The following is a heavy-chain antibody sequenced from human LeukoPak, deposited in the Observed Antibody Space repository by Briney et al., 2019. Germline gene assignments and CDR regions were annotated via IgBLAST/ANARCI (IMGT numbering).Heavy chain of an antibody. CDR1: GYTFTSYY. CDR3: ARESMAATAIYSFDY. V-gene: IGHV1-46*01. D-gene: IGHD2-2*02. Sequence: ASVKVSCKASGYTFTSYYMHWVRQAPGQGLEWMGIINPSGGSTSYAQKFQGRVTMTRDTSTSTVYMELSSLRSEDTAVYYCARESMAATAIYSFDYWGLGTLVTVSS. CDR2: INPSGGST. J-gene: IGHJ4*02.